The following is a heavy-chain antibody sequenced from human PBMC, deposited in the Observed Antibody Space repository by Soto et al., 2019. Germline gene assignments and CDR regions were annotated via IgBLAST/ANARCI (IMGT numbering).Heavy chain of an antibody. Sequence: QLQLQESGPGLLKPSETLSLTCTVSGGSISSDRYYWGWIRQPPGKGLDWIGSTYYSGTTYYNPSRTSRVTISVDTTEKQFSLRLSSVTAADTAVYYCALFCSGGSCYRTTFWYFDLWGRGTLVTVSS. CDR2: TYYSGTT. V-gene: IGHV4-39*01. CDR1: GGSISSDRYY. D-gene: IGHD2-15*01. J-gene: IGHJ2*01. CDR3: ALFCSGGSCYRTTFWYFDL.